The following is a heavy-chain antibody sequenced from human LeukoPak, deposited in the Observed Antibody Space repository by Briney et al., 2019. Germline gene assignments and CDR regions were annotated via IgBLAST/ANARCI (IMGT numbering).Heavy chain of an antibody. CDR1: GFTFSSYA. CDR2: ISGSGGST. J-gene: IGHJ3*02. Sequence: GGSLRLSCAASGFTFSSYAMSWVRQAPGKGLEWVSAISGSGGSTYYADSVKGRFTISRDNYKTSLHLQMNSLRAEDTAVYYCAKDLEPDTVVVPAAMNAFDIWGQGTMVTVSS. D-gene: IGHD2-2*01. V-gene: IGHV3-23*01. CDR3: AKDLEPDTVVVPAAMNAFDI.